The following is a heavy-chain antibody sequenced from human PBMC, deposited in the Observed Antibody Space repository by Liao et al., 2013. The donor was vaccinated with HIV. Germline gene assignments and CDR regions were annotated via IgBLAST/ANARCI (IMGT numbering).Heavy chain of an antibody. J-gene: IGHJ4*02. Sequence: QVQLQESGPGLVKSSETLSLTCTVSGGSISGYYWSWIRQPPGKELEWIGYIYYRGSTNYNPSFKNRLTISVDTAKNQVSLKLSSVTAADTALYFCARWLGNDHGLDHWGQGALVTVSS. CDR3: ARWLGNDHGLDH. D-gene: IGHD5-12*01. CDR2: IYYRGST. V-gene: IGHV4-59*01. CDR1: GGSISGYY.